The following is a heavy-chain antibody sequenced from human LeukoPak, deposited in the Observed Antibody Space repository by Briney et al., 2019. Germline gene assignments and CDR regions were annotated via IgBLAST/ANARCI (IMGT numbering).Heavy chain of an antibody. Sequence: PGGSLRLSCAASGFTFSSYGMHWVRQAPGKGLEWVAFIRYDGSNKYYADSVKGRFTISRDNSKNMLYLQMGSLRAEDMAVYYCARKFYYASGDPYYMDVWGKGTTVIISS. D-gene: IGHD3-10*01. V-gene: IGHV3-30*02. J-gene: IGHJ6*03. CDR2: IRYDGSNK. CDR1: GFTFSSYG. CDR3: ARKFYYASGDPYYMDV.